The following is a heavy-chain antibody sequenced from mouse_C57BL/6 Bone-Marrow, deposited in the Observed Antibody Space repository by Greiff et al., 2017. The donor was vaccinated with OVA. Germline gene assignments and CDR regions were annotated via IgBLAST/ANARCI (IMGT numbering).Heavy chain of an antibody. CDR1: GFTFSDYY. J-gene: IGHJ1*03. V-gene: IGHV5-12*01. Sequence: EVKLEESGGGLVQPGGSLKLSCAASGFTFSDYYMYWVRQTPEKRLEWVAYISNGGGSTYYPDTVKGRFTISRDNAKNTLYLQMSRLKSEDTAMYYCARQGVASSYWYFDVWGTGTTVTVSS. CDR2: ISNGGGST. D-gene: IGHD1-1*02. CDR3: ARQGVASSYWYFDV.